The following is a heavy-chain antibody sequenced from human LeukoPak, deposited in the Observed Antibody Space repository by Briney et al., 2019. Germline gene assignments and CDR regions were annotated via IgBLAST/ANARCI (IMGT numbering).Heavy chain of an antibody. CDR2: INPNSGGT. J-gene: IGHJ4*02. CDR3: ARVLREVAGTRGYYFDY. CDR1: GYTFTGYY. Sequence: ASVKVSCKASGYTFTGYYMHWVRQAPGQGLEWMGRINPNSGGTNYAQKFQGRVTMTRDTSISTAYMELSRLRSDDTAVYYCARVLREVAGTRGYYFDYWGQGTLVTVSS. D-gene: IGHD6-19*01. V-gene: IGHV1-2*06.